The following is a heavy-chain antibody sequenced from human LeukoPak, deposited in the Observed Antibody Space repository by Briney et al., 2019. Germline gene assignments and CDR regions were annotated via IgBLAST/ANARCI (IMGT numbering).Heavy chain of an antibody. CDR2: ISAYNGNT. J-gene: IGHJ4*02. Sequence: ASVKVSCKTSGYTFTNYYIHWVRQAPGQGLEWMGWISAYNGNTNYAQKLQGRVTMTTDTSTSTAYMELRSLRSDDTAVYYCARDSGIQLWLLDYWGQGTLVTVSS. V-gene: IGHV1-18*04. CDR3: ARDSGIQLWLLDY. D-gene: IGHD5-18*01. CDR1: GYTFTNYY.